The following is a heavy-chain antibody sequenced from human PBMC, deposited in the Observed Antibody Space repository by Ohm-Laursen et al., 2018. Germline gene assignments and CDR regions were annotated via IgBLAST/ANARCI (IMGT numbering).Heavy chain of an antibody. D-gene: IGHD4-23*01. CDR3: ARTHSQHDYGGNSGSTY. V-gene: IGHV4-39*01. CDR1: GDSISSSTYY. J-gene: IGHJ4*02. CDR2: IHYSGST. Sequence: SDTLSLTWSVSGDSISSSTYYWGWIRPPPGKGLEWIASIHYSGSTYYNPSLKSQVTISVDTSKNQFSLKLSSVTAADTAVYYCARTHSQHDYGGNSGSTYWGQGTLGTVSS.